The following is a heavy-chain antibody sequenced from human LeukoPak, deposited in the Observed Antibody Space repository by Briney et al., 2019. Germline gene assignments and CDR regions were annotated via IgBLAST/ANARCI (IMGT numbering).Heavy chain of an antibody. J-gene: IGHJ5*02. Sequence: ASVKVSCKASGYTFTNYGIIWVRQAPGQGLEWMGWISTYHDNTNYAQKFQGRVTMTTDTSTSTTYMELRSLRSDDTAVYYCARDSTSRDIVGWYGWFDPWGQGTLVTVSS. V-gene: IGHV1-18*01. CDR3: ARDSTSRDIVGWYGWFDP. D-gene: IGHD6-19*01. CDR2: ISTYHDNT. CDR1: GYTFTNYG.